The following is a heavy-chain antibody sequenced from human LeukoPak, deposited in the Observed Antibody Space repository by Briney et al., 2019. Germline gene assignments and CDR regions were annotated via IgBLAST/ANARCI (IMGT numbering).Heavy chain of an antibody. CDR3: ARDLYGSTYDILTEIYYYYYMDV. Sequence: ASVKVSCKASGYTFTGYYMHWVRQAPGQGLEWMGWINPNSGGTNYAQKFQGRVTMTRDTSISTAYMELSRLRSDDTAVYYCARDLYGSTYDILTEIYYYYYMDVWGKGTTVTVSS. CDR2: INPNSGGT. J-gene: IGHJ6*03. V-gene: IGHV1-2*02. CDR1: GYTFTGYY. D-gene: IGHD3-9*01.